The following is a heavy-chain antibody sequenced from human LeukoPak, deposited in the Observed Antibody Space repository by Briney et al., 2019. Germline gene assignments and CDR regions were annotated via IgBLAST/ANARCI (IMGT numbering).Heavy chain of an antibody. Sequence: PGGSLRLSCAASGFTFSSYAMHWVRQAPGKGLEWVAFIRYDGSNKYYADSVKGRFTISRDNSKNTLYLQMNSLRAEDTAVHYCARPNYYYYYMDVWGKGTTVTVSS. V-gene: IGHV3-30*02. CDR3: ARPNYYYYYMDV. CDR2: IRYDGSNK. J-gene: IGHJ6*03. CDR1: GFTFSSYA.